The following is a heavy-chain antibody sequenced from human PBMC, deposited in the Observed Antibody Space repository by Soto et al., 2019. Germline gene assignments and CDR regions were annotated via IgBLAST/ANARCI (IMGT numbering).Heavy chain of an antibody. J-gene: IGHJ4*02. Sequence: SETLSLTCSIYSGSFSGYYWSWIRQPPGKGLEWIGEISQSGNTNYSPSLKSRVSISIDTSKKQFSLNLASVSAADTAVYYCARAPKVSGSSQKSPDFWGQGGLVTVSS. D-gene: IGHD6-6*01. CDR1: SGSFSGYY. CDR3: ARAPKVSGSSQKSPDF. V-gene: IGHV4-34*01. CDR2: ISQSGNT.